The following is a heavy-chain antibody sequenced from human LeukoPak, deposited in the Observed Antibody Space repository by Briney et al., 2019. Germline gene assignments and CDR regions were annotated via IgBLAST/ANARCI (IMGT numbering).Heavy chain of an antibody. V-gene: IGHV1-2*02. CDR2: INPNSGGT. J-gene: IGHJ4*02. CDR3: ARAETIDY. D-gene: IGHD4-17*01. Sequence: ASVKVSCKASGYAFTGYYMHWVRQAPGQGLEWMGWINPNSGGTKYAQKFQGRVTMTRDTSISTAYMELSSLRSDDTAVYYCARAETIDYCGQGTLVTVSS. CDR1: GYAFTGYY.